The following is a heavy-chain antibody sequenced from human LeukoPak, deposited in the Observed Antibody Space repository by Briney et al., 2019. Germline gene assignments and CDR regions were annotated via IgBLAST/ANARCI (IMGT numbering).Heavy chain of an antibody. CDR1: GFTFSRFG. J-gene: IGHJ4*02. CDR3: ARGFSNYYDSTPKDY. D-gene: IGHD3-22*01. V-gene: IGHV4-34*01. Sequence: PGGSLRLSCVASGFTFSRFGMNWVRQPPGKGLEWIGEINHSGSTNYNPSLKSRVTISVDTSKNQFSLKLSSVTAADTAVYYCARGFSNYYDSTPKDYWGQGTLVTVSS. CDR2: INHSGST.